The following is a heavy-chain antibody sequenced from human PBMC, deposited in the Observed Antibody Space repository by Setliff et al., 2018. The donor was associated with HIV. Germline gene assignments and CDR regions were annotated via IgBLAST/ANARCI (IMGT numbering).Heavy chain of an antibody. CDR3: ARGEPTILVVPAAFFDY. Sequence: GGSLRLSCAASEFTFSSYTMKWVRQAPGKGLEWVSSMRSSSGTTIYYADSVRGRFTISRDNAKKSLYLQMNSLRAEDTAVYYCARGEPTILVVPAAFFDYWGQGTLVTVSS. CDR1: EFTFSSYT. D-gene: IGHD2-2*01. J-gene: IGHJ4*02. CDR2: MRSSSGTTI. V-gene: IGHV3-48*04.